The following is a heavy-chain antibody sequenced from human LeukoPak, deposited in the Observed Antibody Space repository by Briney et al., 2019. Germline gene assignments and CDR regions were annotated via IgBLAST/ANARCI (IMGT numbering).Heavy chain of an antibody. CDR2: ISAYSGDT. D-gene: IGHD3-3*01. CDR3: ARASTYYDFWSGYSRKQDFDY. Sequence: ASVKVSCKASGYTFSKYGFSWVRQAPGQGLEWMGWISAYSGDTNFAQKFQDRVTMTTDISTSTAYMELRSLRSDDTAVYYCARASTYYDFWSGYSRKQDFDYWGQGTLVTVSS. V-gene: IGHV1-18*01. CDR1: GYTFSKYG. J-gene: IGHJ4*02.